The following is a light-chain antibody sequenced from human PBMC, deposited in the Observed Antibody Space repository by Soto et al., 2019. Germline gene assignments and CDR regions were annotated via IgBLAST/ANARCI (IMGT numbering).Light chain of an antibody. CDR3: SSYAGSNNVL. V-gene: IGLV2-8*01. CDR2: EVN. J-gene: IGLJ2*01. CDR1: NSDIGNYNF. Sequence: QSALTQPPSASGSPGQSVAISCTGTNSDIGNYNFVSWYQQHPGKAPKLTIYEVNKRPSGVPDRFSGSKSGNTASLTVSGLQPEDEADYYCSSYAGSNNVLFGGGTKVTVL.